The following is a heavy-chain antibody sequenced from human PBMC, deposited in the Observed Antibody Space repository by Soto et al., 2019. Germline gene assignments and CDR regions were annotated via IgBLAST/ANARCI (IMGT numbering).Heavy chain of an antibody. CDR2: IDYSGST. CDR1: CDSISNSDYY. CDR3: ASGGPYYYGFDV. V-gene: IGHV4-30-4*01. J-gene: IGHJ6*02. Sequence: SETLSLTCTLACDSISNSDYYWNWIRQSPGKGLECIASIDYSGSTYYNPSLKSRVVISADTSKNLFSLKLRSVTAADTALYFCASGGPYYYGFDVWGQGTTVTVSS.